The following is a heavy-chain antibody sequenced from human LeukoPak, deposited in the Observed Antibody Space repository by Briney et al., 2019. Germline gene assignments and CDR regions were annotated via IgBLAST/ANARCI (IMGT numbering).Heavy chain of an antibody. J-gene: IGHJ4*02. Sequence: ASVKVSCKASGGTFSSYAISWVRQAPGQGLEWIGRSIPILGIANYAQKFYGRVTITADKSTSTAYMELSSLRSEDTAVYYCARNTGYCSGGSCYPFDYWGQGTLVTVSS. V-gene: IGHV1-69*04. D-gene: IGHD2-15*01. CDR3: ARNTGYCSGGSCYPFDY. CDR1: GGTFSSYA. CDR2: SIPILGIA.